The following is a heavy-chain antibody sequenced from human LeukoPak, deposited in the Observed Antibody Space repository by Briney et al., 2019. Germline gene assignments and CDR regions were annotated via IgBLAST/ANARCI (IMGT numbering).Heavy chain of an antibody. D-gene: IGHD5-12*01. CDR3: GRVGYIVATFGGEY. V-gene: IGHV1-18*01. J-gene: IGHJ4*02. CDR2: ISAYNGNT. CDR1: GYTFPSYG. Sequence: GASVKVSCKASGYTFPSYGISWVRQAPGQGLEWMGWISAYNGNTNYAQKLQGRVTMTTDTSTSTACMEPKSLRSDDTAVYYCGRVGYIVATFGGEYWGQGTLGTVSS.